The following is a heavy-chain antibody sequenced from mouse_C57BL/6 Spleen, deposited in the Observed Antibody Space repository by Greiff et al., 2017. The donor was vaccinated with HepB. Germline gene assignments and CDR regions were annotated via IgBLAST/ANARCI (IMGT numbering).Heavy chain of an antibody. J-gene: IGHJ2*01. CDR1: GYTFTSYW. V-gene: IGHV1-55*01. CDR3: ARTYYYGSSYFDY. CDR2: IYPGSGST. D-gene: IGHD1-1*01. Sequence: VQLQQSGAELVKPGASVKMSCKASGYTFTSYWITWVKQRPGQGLEWIGDIYPGSGSTNYNEKFKSKATLTVDTSSSTAYMQLSSLTSEDSAVYYWARTYYYGSSYFDYWGQGTTHTVSS.